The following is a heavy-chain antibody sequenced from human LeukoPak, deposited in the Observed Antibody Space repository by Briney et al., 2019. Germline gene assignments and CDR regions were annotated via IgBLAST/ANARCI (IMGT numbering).Heavy chain of an antibody. V-gene: IGHV1-18*01. CDR3: ARAAPGVVVVAEWFDP. D-gene: IGHD2-15*01. Sequence: ASVKVSCTASGGTFSSYAFSWVRQAPGQGLEWMGWISAYNGNTNYAQKLQGRVTMTTDTSTSTAYMELRSLRSDDTAVYYCARAAPGVVVVAEWFDPWGQGTLVTVSS. CDR2: ISAYNGNT. CDR1: GGTFSSYA. J-gene: IGHJ5*02.